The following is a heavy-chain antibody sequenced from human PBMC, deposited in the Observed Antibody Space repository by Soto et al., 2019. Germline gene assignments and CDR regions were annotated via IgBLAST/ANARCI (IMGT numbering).Heavy chain of an antibody. D-gene: IGHD3-3*01. Sequence: QITLNESGPTVVRPTETLTLTCRFSGFSLTTSGVGVGWIRQSTGKAPEWLALIYWVDDKRYSASLKSRLTITKDSSKIQVVLTVSDLVPTDTAPYFWVHSVLPPVFALVSTTAIYFDFWGQGTPVAASA. CDR1: GFSLTTSGVG. CDR2: IYWVDDK. CDR3: VHSVLPPVFALVSTTAIYFDF. V-gene: IGHV2-5*02. J-gene: IGHJ4*02.